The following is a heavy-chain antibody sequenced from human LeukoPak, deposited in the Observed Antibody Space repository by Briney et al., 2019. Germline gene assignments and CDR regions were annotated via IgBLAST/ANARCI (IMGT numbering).Heavy chain of an antibody. CDR2: MNPNSGNT. J-gene: IGHJ6*03. Sequence: ASVKVSCKASGYTFTSYDINWVRQATGQGLEWMGWMNPNSGNTGHAQKFQGRVTMTRNTSISTAYMELSSLRSEDTAVYYCARRGGAARLYYYYYMDVWGKGTTVTVSS. CDR3: ARRGGAARLYYYYYMDV. D-gene: IGHD6-6*01. V-gene: IGHV1-8*01. CDR1: GYTFTSYD.